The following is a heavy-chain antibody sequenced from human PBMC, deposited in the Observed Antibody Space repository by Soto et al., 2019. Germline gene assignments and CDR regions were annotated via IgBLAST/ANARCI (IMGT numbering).Heavy chain of an antibody. J-gene: IGHJ5*02. D-gene: IGHD2-21*02. V-gene: IGHV4-31*03. Sequence: SETLSLTCNASGDSIGGVGYWSWIRQFPGRGLEGIGCTSSSGSNYYNPALNNRISLSLDTSQNQFSLKLLSVTAADTAIYYCARSGVTGIVIPSHWFDPWGQGTLVTVSS. CDR1: GDSIGGVGY. CDR2: TSSSGSN. CDR3: ARSGVTGIVIPSHWFDP.